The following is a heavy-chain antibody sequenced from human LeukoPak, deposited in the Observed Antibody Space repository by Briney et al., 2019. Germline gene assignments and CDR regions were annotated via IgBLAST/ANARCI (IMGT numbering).Heavy chain of an antibody. V-gene: IGHV3-23*01. CDR1: GFTFSSYA. D-gene: IGHD3-22*01. Sequence: GGSLRLSCAASGFTFSSYAMSWVRQAPGKGLEWVSAISGSGGSTYYADSVKGRFTISRDNSKNTLYLQMNSLRAEDTAVYYCAKPTGPMIVVVIRGPFDYWGQGTLVTVSS. J-gene: IGHJ4*02. CDR3: AKPTGPMIVVVIRGPFDY. CDR2: ISGSGGST.